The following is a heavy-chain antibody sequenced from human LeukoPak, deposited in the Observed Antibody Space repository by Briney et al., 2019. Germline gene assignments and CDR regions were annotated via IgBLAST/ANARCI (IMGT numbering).Heavy chain of an antibody. Sequence: GGSLRLSCAASGFTFSSYDMHWVRQATGKGLEWVSAIGTAGDTYYPGSVKGRFTIPRENAKNSLYLQMNSLRAEDTAVYYCARGTRRYCSSTSCYGGYYGMDVWGQGTTVTVSS. V-gene: IGHV3-13*01. CDR3: ARGTRRYCSSTSCYGGYYGMDV. CDR1: GFTFSSYD. CDR2: IGTAGDT. J-gene: IGHJ6*02. D-gene: IGHD2-2*01.